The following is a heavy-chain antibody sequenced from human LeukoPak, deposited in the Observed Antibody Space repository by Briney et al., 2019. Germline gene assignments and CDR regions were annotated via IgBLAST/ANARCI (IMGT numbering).Heavy chain of an antibody. CDR2: IYYSGST. D-gene: IGHD3-3*02. V-gene: IGHV4-59*01. CDR3: ARVQGILANWFDP. J-gene: IGHJ5*02. Sequence: PSETLSLTCTVSGGSISSYYWSWIRQPPGKGLEWIGYIYYSGSTNYNPSLKSRVTISVDTSKNQFSLKLSSVTAADTAVYYCARVQGILANWFDPWGQGTLVTVSS. CDR1: GGSISSYY.